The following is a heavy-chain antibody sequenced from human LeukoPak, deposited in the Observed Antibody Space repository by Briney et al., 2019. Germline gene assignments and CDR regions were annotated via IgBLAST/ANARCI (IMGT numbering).Heavy chain of an antibody. Sequence: PGGSLRLSCAGSGCTFSSYSMNWVRQAPGKGLEWVSSISSSSSYIYYADSVKGRFTISRDNAKNSLYLQMNSLRAEDTAVYYCARDLAEPGGYWGQGTLVTVSS. CDR2: ISSSSSYI. D-gene: IGHD1-14*01. J-gene: IGHJ4*02. V-gene: IGHV3-21*01. CDR3: ARDLAEPGGY. CDR1: GCTFSSYS.